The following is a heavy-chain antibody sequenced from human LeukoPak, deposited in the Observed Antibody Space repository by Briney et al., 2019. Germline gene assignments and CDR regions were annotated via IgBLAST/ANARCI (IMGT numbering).Heavy chain of an antibody. J-gene: IGHJ4*02. Sequence: GGSLRLSCAASGFTFSSYGMHWVRPAPGKGLEWVAVIWYDGSNKYYADSVKGRFTISRDNSKNTLYLQMNSLRAEDTAVYYCAREAIDIVVVPAAPHCDYWGRGTLVTVSS. CDR2: IWYDGSNK. CDR3: AREAIDIVVVPAAPHCDY. CDR1: GFTFSSYG. V-gene: IGHV3-33*01. D-gene: IGHD2-2*01.